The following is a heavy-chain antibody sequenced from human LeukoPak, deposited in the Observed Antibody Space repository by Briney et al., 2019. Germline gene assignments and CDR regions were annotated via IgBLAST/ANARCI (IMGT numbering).Heavy chain of an antibody. V-gene: IGHV2-70*04. Sequence: SGPTLVNPTQTLTLTCTFSGFSLSTSGMRVSWIRQPPGKALEWLARIDWDDDKFYSTSLKTRLTISKDTSKNQVVLTMTNMDPVDTAPYYCARHAVAGVVDYWGQGTLVTVSS. CDR2: IDWDDDK. CDR1: GFSLSTSGMR. J-gene: IGHJ4*02. D-gene: IGHD6-19*01. CDR3: ARHAVAGVVDY.